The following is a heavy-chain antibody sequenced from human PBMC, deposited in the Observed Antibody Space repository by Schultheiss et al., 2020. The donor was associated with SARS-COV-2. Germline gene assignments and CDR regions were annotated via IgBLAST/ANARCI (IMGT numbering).Heavy chain of an antibody. Sequence: GGSLRLSCAASGFTFSSYDMHWVRQATGKGLEWVSAIGTAGDTYYPGSVKGRFTISRDNAKNSLYLQMNSLRAEDTAVYYCARHRDGYMVGMDVWGQGTTVTVSS. CDR3: ARHRDGYMVGMDV. CDR2: IGTAGDT. CDR1: GFTFSSYD. J-gene: IGHJ6*02. V-gene: IGHV3-13*01. D-gene: IGHD5-24*01.